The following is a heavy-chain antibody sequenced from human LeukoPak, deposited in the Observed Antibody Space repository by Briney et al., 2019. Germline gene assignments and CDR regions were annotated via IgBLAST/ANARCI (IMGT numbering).Heavy chain of an antibody. CDR1: GYTFTSFG. D-gene: IGHD5-12*01. Sequence: ASVKVSCKASGYTFTSFGISWVRQAPGQGLGWMGWISAYDGNTNFAQKFQGRVALTTDTSTSTAYMELRSLRSDDTAVYYCARAAADVVATITTDYWGQGTLVTVSP. J-gene: IGHJ4*02. CDR3: ARAAADVVATITTDY. CDR2: ISAYDGNT. V-gene: IGHV1-18*01.